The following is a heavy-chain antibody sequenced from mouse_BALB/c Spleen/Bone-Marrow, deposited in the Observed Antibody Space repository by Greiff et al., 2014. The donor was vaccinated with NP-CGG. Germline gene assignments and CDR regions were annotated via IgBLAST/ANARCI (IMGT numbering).Heavy chain of an antibody. Sequence: VQGVESGAELAKPGASVKMSCKASGYSFTTYWMHWVNQRPGQGLEWIGYINPFTGYTEYNRTFKGQATLTADKSYSTAYMQLSSLTSEAATVYYGAIGGRDWYFDDWGAGTTVTVSS. CDR1: GYSFTTYW. CDR2: INPFTGYT. V-gene: IGHV1-7*01. J-gene: IGHJ1*01. CDR3: AIGGRDWYFDD.